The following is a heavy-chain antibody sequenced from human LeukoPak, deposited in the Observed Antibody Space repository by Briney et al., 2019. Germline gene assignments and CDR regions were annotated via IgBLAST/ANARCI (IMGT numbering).Heavy chain of an antibody. CDR2: INPNGGST. Sequence: GASVKVSCKASGYTFTSYYMHWVRQAPGQWLEWMGIINPNGGSTTYAQKFQGRVTMTRDTSTSTVYMELSSLRSDDTAVYYCARVRELLWKGYYFDYWGQGTLVTVSS. CDR1: GYTFTSYY. V-gene: IGHV1-46*01. J-gene: IGHJ4*02. D-gene: IGHD1-26*01. CDR3: ARVRELLWKGYYFDY.